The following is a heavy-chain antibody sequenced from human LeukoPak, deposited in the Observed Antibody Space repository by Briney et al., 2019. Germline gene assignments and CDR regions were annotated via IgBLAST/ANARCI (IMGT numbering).Heavy chain of an antibody. V-gene: IGHV3-74*01. J-gene: IGHJ4*02. Sequence: GGSLRLSCAASRFTFSSYWMHWVRQAPGKGLVWVSRINSDGSSTSYADSVKGRFTISRDNAKNTLYLQMNSLRAEDTAVYYCARVGYYYDSSGYYSNFDYWGQGTLVTVSS. CDR1: RFTFSSYW. CDR2: INSDGSST. D-gene: IGHD3-22*01. CDR3: ARVGYYYDSSGYYSNFDY.